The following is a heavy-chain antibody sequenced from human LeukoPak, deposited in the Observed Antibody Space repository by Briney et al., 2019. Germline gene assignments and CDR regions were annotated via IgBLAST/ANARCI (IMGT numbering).Heavy chain of an antibody. Sequence: PGGSLRLSCAASGFTVSSNYMSWVRQAPGKGLEWVSVIYSGGSTYYADSVKGRFTISRDNSKNTLYLQMNSLRAEDTAVYYCARDPRPPSGPVGMDVWGQGTTVTVSS. V-gene: IGHV3-53*01. J-gene: IGHJ6*02. D-gene: IGHD1-14*01. CDR3: ARDPRPPSGPVGMDV. CDR2: IYSGGST. CDR1: GFTVSSNY.